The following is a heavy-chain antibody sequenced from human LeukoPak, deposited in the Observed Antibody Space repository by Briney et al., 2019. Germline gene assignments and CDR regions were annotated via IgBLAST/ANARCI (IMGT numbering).Heavy chain of an antibody. V-gene: IGHV4-30-4*01. Sequence: SQTLSLTCTVSGGSISSGDYYWSWIRQPPGKGLEWIGYIYYSGSIFYNPSLKSRVTMSVDTSKNQFSLKLSSVTAADTAVYYCARVGGSYQADYWGQGTLVSVSS. D-gene: IGHD1-26*01. CDR1: GGSISSGDYY. CDR3: ARVGGSYQADY. CDR2: IYYSGSI. J-gene: IGHJ4*02.